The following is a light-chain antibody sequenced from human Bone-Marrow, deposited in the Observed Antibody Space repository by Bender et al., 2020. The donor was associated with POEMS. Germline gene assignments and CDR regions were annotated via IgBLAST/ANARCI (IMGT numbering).Light chain of an antibody. CDR2: EVT. V-gene: IGLV2-23*02. CDR1: ASDVGSFNL. Sequence: QSALTQPASVSGSPGQSITISCAGTASDVGSFNLVSWYQQQPGKAPKILIYEVTERPSGVSNRFSGSKSGNTASLTISGLQAEDEADYYCCSYAGSSNVVFGGGTKLTVL. J-gene: IGLJ2*01. CDR3: CSYAGSSNVV.